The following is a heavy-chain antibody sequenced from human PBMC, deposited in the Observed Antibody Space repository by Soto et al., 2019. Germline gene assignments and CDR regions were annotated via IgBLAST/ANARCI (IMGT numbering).Heavy chain of an antibody. CDR3: ARERYQVISDGMDV. CDR1: GYTFTGYY. V-gene: IGHV1-2*02. CDR2: INPETGGT. J-gene: IGHJ6*02. Sequence: ASVKVSCKASGYTFTGYYVHWVREAPGQGLEWMGWINPETGGTSYAQKFQGRVTLSRDTSINTAYLELSKLRFDDAAVYFCARERYQVISDGMDVWGQGTTVTVSS. D-gene: IGHD2-2*01.